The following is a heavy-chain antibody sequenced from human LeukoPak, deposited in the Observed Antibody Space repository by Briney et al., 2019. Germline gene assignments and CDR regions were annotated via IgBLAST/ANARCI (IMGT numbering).Heavy chain of an antibody. V-gene: IGHV3-9*01. CDR3: AKDIGPLTYHYDTSGYSGAFDY. Sequence: GGSLRLSCAVSGFTFSSYEMNWVRQAPGKGLEWVSSINWNSGIIDYADSVKGRFTISRDNAKNSLYLQMNSLRAEDTAFYYCAKDIGPLTYHYDTSGYSGAFDYWGQGTLVTVSS. D-gene: IGHD3-22*01. J-gene: IGHJ4*02. CDR1: GFTFSSYE. CDR2: INWNSGII.